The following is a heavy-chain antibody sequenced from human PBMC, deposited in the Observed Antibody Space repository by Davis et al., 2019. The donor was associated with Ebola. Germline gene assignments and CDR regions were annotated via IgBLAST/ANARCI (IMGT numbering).Heavy chain of an antibody. V-gene: IGHV1-2*02. CDR2: INPNSGGT. D-gene: IGHD3-22*01. J-gene: IGHJ4*02. CDR3: ARTRMSITMIVGETDY. Sequence: ASVKVSCKASGYTFTGYYMHWVRQATGQGLEWMGWINPNSGGTNYAQKFQGRVTMTRDTSISTAYMELSRLRSDDTAVYYCARTRMSITMIVGETDYWGQGTLVTVSS. CDR1: GYTFTGYY.